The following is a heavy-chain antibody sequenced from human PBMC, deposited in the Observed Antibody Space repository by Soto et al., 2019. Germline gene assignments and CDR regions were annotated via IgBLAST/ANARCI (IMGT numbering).Heavy chain of an antibody. CDR1: GFTFSSYA. Sequence: GGSLRLSCAASGFTFSSYAMSWVRQAPGKGLEWVSAISGSGGSTYYADSVKGRFTISRDNSKNTLYLQMKSLRAEDTAVYYCAKDTAPYYYVSGSYYNWGQGTLVTVSS. CDR3: AKDTAPYYYVSGSYYN. CDR2: ISGSGGST. J-gene: IGHJ4*02. V-gene: IGHV3-23*01. D-gene: IGHD3-10*01.